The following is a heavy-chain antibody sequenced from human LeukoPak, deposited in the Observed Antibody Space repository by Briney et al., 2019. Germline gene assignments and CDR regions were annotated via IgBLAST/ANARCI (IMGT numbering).Heavy chain of an antibody. V-gene: IGHV3-21*01. J-gene: IGHJ3*02. CDR3: ARGDYYDSSGYDDAFDI. CDR2: ISNSSSYI. D-gene: IGHD3-22*01. CDR1: GFTFSSYS. Sequence: GGSLRLSCAASGFTFSSYSMNWVRQAPGKGLEWVSSISNSSSYIYYADSVKGRFTISRDNAKNSLYLQMNSLRAEDTAVYYCARGDYYDSSGYDDAFDIWGQGTMVTVSS.